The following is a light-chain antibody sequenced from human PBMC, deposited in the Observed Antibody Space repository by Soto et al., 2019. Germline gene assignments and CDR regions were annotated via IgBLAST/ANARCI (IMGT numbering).Light chain of an antibody. Sequence: QSALTQPASVSGSPGQSISISCTGTSSDVGSYNLVSWYQQHPGKAPKLMIYEVSKRPSGVSNRFSGSKSGNAASLTISGLQAEDEADYFGCSYVGISTVFGIGTKLTVL. CDR1: SSDVGSYNL. J-gene: IGLJ1*01. CDR3: CSYVGISTV. V-gene: IGLV2-23*02. CDR2: EVS.